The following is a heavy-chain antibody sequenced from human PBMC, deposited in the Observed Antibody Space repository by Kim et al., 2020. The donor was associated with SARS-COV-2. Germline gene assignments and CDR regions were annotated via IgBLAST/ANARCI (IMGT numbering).Heavy chain of an antibody. CDR3: AREHYGALGY. V-gene: IGHV4-59*01. Sequence: SETLSLTCTVSGGSISSYYWSWIRQPPGKGLEWIGDIYYSGSTNYYPSLKRRVTISVDTSKNQFSLKLSSVTAADTAVYYCAREHYGALGYWGQGTLVSV. J-gene: IGHJ4*02. D-gene: IGHD3-16*01. CDR1: GGSISSYY. CDR2: IYYSGST.